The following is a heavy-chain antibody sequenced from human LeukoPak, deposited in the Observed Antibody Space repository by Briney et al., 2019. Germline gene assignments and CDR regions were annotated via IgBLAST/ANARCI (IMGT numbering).Heavy chain of an antibody. CDR2: IYSGGNT. Sequence: PGGSLRLSCAASGFTVSSNYMSWVRQAPGKGLEWVSDIYSGGNTYHADSVKGRFTISRDNSKNILYLQMNSLRVEDTAVYYCVREIYCSGNSCIHNWGQGTLVTVSS. CDR3: VREIYCSGNSCIHN. V-gene: IGHV3-66*01. CDR1: GFTVSSNY. D-gene: IGHD2-15*01. J-gene: IGHJ4*02.